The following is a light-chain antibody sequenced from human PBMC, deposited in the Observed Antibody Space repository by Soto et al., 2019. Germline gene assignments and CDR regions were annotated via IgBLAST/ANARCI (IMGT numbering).Light chain of an antibody. CDR1: SSDVGGYNY. CDR2: EVS. V-gene: IGLV2-14*01. J-gene: IGLJ1*01. Sequence: QSALTQPASVSGSPGQSITISCTGTSSDVGGYNYVSWYQQHPGEAPKLMIYEVSNQPSGVSNRFSGSKSGNTASLTISGLQAEEEADYYCSSYKSSDTYVFGTGTKVTV. CDR3: SSYKSSDTYV.